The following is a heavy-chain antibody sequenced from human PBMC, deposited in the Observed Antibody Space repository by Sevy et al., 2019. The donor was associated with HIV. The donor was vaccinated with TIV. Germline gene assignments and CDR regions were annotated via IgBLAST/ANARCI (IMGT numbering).Heavy chain of an antibody. D-gene: IGHD6-13*01. Sequence: GGSLRLSCAASGFILSGYGMSWVRQAPGQGLEWVSAISGSGGSTYYADSVKGRFTISRDNFRNTLYLQMNSLRAEDTAVYYCAKDRITAARFQHWGQGTLVTVSS. CDR2: ISGSGGST. CDR3: AKDRITAARFQH. V-gene: IGHV3-23*01. J-gene: IGHJ1*01. CDR1: GFILSGYG.